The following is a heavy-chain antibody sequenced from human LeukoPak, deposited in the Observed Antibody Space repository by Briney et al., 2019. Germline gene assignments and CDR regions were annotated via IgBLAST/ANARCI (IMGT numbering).Heavy chain of an antibody. CDR1: GYTFTSYG. CDR3: ARVVVVVVAATPPYYFDY. D-gene: IGHD2-15*01. CDR2: ISAYNGNT. J-gene: IGHJ4*02. V-gene: IGHV1-18*01. Sequence: ASVKVSCKASGYTFTSYGISWVRQAPGQGLEWMGWISAYNGNTNYAQKLQGRVTMTTDTSTSTAYMELRSLRSDDTAVYYCARVVVVVVAATPPYYFDYWGQGTLVTVSS.